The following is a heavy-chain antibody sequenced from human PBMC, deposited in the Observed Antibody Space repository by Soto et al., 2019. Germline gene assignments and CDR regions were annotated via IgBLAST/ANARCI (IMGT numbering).Heavy chain of an antibody. V-gene: IGHV1-69*02. CDR1: GGTFSSYT. D-gene: IGHD3-22*01. CDR2: IIPILGIA. CDR3: ARVSSGYAFDI. Sequence: QVQLVQSGAEVKKPGSSVKVSCKASGGTFSSYTISWVRQAPGQGLEWMGRIIPILGIANYAQKFQGRVTITADKSTSTADMELSSLRSEDTAVYYCARVSSGYAFDIWGQGTMVTVSS. J-gene: IGHJ3*02.